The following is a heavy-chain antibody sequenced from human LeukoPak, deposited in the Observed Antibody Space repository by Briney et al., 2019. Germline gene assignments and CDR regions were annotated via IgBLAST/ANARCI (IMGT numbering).Heavy chain of an antibody. CDR1: GGSISSGGYY. J-gene: IGHJ4*02. Sequence: PSQTLSLTCTVSGGSISSGGYYWSWIRQPPGKGPDCVGYIYYTGTTYYNPSLKSRLTISVDTSKNQFSLNLDSVTAADTAVYYCARSTPTSFFDYWGQGTLVTVSS. CDR3: ARSTPTSFFDY. D-gene: IGHD3-16*02. CDR2: IYYTGTT. V-gene: IGHV4-31*03.